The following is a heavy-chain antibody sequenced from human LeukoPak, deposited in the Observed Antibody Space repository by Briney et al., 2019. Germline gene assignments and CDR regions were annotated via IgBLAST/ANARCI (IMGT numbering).Heavy chain of an antibody. D-gene: IGHD3-22*01. J-gene: IGHJ4*02. CDR2: ISGSGGST. CDR1: GFTFSSYA. CDR3: AKDQEDYYDSSGCFDY. V-gene: IGHV3-23*01. Sequence: GGSLRLSCAASGFTFSSYAMSWVRQAPGKGLEWVSAISGSGGSTYYADSVKGRFTISRDNSKNTLYLQMNSLRAEDTAVYYCAKDQEDYYDSSGCFDYWGQGTLVTVSS.